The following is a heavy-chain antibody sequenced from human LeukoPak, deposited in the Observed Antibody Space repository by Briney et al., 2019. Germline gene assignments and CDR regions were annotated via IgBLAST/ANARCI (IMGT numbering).Heavy chain of an antibody. D-gene: IGHD1-26*01. CDR1: VFTFSRYP. Sequence: GRSLRLSCAASVFTFSRYPIHCVRQAPGKGLEWVAVISYDGSNKYYADSVKGRFTISRDNSKTTLYLQMNSLRAEDTAVYYCGTDLRPFLWEVPQFFTWGQGTLVTVSS. CDR3: GTDLRPFLWEVPQFFT. V-gene: IGHV3-30*03. J-gene: IGHJ5*02. CDR2: ISYDGSNK.